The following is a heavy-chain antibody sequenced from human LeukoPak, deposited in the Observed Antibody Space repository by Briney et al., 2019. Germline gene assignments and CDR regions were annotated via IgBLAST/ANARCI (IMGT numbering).Heavy chain of an antibody. J-gene: IGHJ4*02. V-gene: IGHV3-74*01. CDR1: GFTFSSSW. Sequence: GGSLRLFCAASGFTFSSSWMHWVRQAPGKGLVWVSRINTDGSITNYADSVKGRFTISRDNAKNTLYLQMNSLRAEDTAVYYCARALASYSDYWGQGTLVTVSS. CDR2: INTDGSIT. CDR3: ARALASYSDY.